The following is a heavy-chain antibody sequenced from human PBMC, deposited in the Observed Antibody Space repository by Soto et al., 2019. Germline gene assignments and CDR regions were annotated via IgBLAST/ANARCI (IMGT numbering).Heavy chain of an antibody. V-gene: IGHV1-69*13. D-gene: IGHD6-13*01. J-gene: IGHJ4*02. CDR1: GGTFSSYA. CDR3: ARALGSSWSRPLHRPLDY. CDR2: IIPIFGTA. Sequence: SVKVSCKASGGTFSSYAISWVRQAPGQGLEWMGGIIPIFGTANYAQKFQGRVTITADESTSTAYMELSSLRSEDTAVYYCARALGSSWSRPLHRPLDYWGQGTLVTVS.